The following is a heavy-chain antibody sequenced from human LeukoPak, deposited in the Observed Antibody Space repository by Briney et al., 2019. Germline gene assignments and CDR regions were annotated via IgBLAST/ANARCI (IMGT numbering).Heavy chain of an antibody. V-gene: IGHV1-46*01. Sequence: ASVKVSCKASGYTFTSYYMHWVRQAPGRGLEWMGIINPSGGSTSYAQKFQGRVTMTRDTSTSTVYMELRSLRSDDTAVYYCARLYSGYGNYYYYMDVWGKGTTVTVSS. J-gene: IGHJ6*03. CDR2: INPSGGST. D-gene: IGHD5-12*01. CDR1: GYTFTSYY. CDR3: ARLYSGYGNYYYYMDV.